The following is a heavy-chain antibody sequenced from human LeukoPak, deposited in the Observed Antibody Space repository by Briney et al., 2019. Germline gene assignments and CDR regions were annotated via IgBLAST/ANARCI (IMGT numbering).Heavy chain of an antibody. CDR3: AKDSAVYSSSWIYFDY. D-gene: IGHD6-13*01. CDR1: GFTFDDYA. CDR2: ISWNSGSI. J-gene: IGHJ4*02. Sequence: GGSLRLSCAASGFTFDDYAMHWVRQAPGKGLEWVSGISWNSGSIGHADSVKGRFTISRDNAKNSLYLQMSSLRAEDTALYYCAKDSAVYSSSWIYFDYWGQGTLVTVSS. V-gene: IGHV3-9*01.